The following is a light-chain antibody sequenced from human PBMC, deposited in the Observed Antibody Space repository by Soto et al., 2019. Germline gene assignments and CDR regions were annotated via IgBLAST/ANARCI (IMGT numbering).Light chain of an antibody. CDR3: QQYSDWPWT. CDR1: QSLTTD. J-gene: IGKJ1*01. CDR2: RAN. Sequence: EIVMTQSPATLSVSPGEGATLSCTASQSLTTDLAWYQQKPGQTPRLLVYRANTRATGTSARFMGSGSGTEFTLTISSLQSEDLAVYYCQQYSDWPWTFGQGTKVDI. V-gene: IGKV3-15*01.